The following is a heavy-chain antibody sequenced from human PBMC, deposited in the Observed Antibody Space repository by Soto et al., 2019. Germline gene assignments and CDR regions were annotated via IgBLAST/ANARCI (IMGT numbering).Heavy chain of an antibody. CDR2: VKKDESIK. V-gene: IGHV3-7*05. J-gene: IGHJ4*02. D-gene: IGHD2-8*01. CDR3: VKEGPVKGIGVFET. Sequence: EVNLVESGGGMVQPDGSLRLSCVGSGFTFSDYWMNWVRQAPGRGLEWVANVKKDESIKNYMDSVKGRFTISRDNAQNIVYLQMTTLRFEAPALYYWVKEGPVKGIGVFETGGQEIQFTV. CDR1: GFTFSDYW.